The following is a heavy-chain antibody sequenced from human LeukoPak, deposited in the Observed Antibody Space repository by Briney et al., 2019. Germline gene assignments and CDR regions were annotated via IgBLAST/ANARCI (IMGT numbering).Heavy chain of an antibody. CDR1: GFTVSSNY. CDR2: IYSSGST. J-gene: IGHJ4*02. CDR3: ARGRGYDYGDYEAFDY. Sequence: GGSLRLSCAASGFTVSSNYMSWVHQAPGKGLEWVSVIYSSGSTYYADSVKGRFTISRDNSKSTLYLQMNSLRAEDTAVYYCARGRGYDYGDYEAFDYWGQGTLVTVSS. D-gene: IGHD4-17*01. V-gene: IGHV3-53*01.